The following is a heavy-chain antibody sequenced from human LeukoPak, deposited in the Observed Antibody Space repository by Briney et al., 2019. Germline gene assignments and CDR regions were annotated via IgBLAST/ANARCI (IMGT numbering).Heavy chain of an antibody. D-gene: IGHD3-22*01. J-gene: IGHJ6*03. CDR3: AGGGDSSGYYQDYYYYYMDV. Sequence: GASVKVSCKASGYTFTGYYMHWVRQAPGQGLEWMGGIIPIFGTANYAQKFQGRVTITADKSTSTAYMELSSLRSEDTAVYYCAGGGDSSGYYQDYYYYYMDVWGKGTTVTVS. CDR2: IIPIFGTA. V-gene: IGHV1-69*06. CDR1: GYTFTGYY.